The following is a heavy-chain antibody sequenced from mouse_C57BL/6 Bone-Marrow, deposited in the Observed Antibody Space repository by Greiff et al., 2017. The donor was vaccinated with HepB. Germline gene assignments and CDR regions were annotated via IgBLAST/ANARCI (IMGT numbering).Heavy chain of an antibody. J-gene: IGHJ2*01. V-gene: IGHV1-82*01. Sequence: QVQLQQSGPELVKPGASVKISCKASGYAFSSSWMNWVKQRPGKGLEWIGRIYPGDGDTNYNGKFKGKATLTADKSSNTAYMQLSSLTSEDSAVYFCARGLRPDYWGQGTTLTVSS. CDR3: ARGLRPDY. D-gene: IGHD1-2*01. CDR1: GYAFSSSW. CDR2: IYPGDGDT.